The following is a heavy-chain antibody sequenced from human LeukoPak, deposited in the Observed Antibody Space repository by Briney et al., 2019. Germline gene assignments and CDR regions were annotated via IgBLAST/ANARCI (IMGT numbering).Heavy chain of an antibody. V-gene: IGHV3-21*01. CDR3: ARGSFVLEWLFDY. CDR1: GFAFSSYS. J-gene: IGHJ4*02. CDR2: ISSSSSYI. Sequence: GGSLRLSCAASGFAFSSYSMNWVRQAPGKGLEWVSSISSSSSYIYYADSVKGRFTISRDNAKNSLYLQMNSLRAEDAAVYYCARGSFVLEWLFDYWGQGTLVTVSS. D-gene: IGHD3-3*01.